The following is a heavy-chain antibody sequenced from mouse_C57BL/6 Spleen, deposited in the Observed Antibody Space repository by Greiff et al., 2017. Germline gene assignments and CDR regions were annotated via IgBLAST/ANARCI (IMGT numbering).Heavy chain of an antibody. V-gene: IGHV7-3*01. J-gene: IGHJ4*01. CDR3: ARYGERSYYYMDD. CDR2: ISNKANGYTT. CDR1: GYTFPAYY. Sequence: EVQLMESGGGLVQPGGSLSLSCAASGYTFPAYYMSWVRQPPGQALELLGFISNKANGYTTAYSVSVKGRFTISRDNSESTLYLQMNDLRAEDSAIYYCARYGERSYYYMDDWGTGTAVTVSS.